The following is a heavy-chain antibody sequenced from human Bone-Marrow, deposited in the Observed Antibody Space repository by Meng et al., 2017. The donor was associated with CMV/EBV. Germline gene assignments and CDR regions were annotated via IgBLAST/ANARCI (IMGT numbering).Heavy chain of an antibody. J-gene: IGHJ4*02. V-gene: IGHV3-30-3*01. CDR2: ISYDGSNK. Sequence: GGSLRLSCAASGFTFSSYAMHWVRQAPGKGLEWVAVISYDGSNKYYADSVKGRFTISRDNSKNTLYLQMNSLRAEDTAVYYCESEGDYYDSSGYYPSFDYWGKGTLVTVPS. CDR1: GFTFSSYA. D-gene: IGHD3-22*01. CDR3: ESEGDYYDSSGYYPSFDY.